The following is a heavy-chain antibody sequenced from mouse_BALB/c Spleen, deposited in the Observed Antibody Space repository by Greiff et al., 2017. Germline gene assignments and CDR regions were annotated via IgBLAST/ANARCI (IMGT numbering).Heavy chain of an antibody. D-gene: IGHD4-1*01. CDR1: GYTFSSYW. CDR3: ARWDWLGLYAMDY. CDR2: ILPGSGST. V-gene: IGHV1-9*01. J-gene: IGHJ4*01. Sequence: VQLQQSGAELMKPGASVKISCKATGYTFSSYWIEWVKQRPGHGLEWIGEILPGSGSTNYNEKFKGKATFTADTSSNTAYMQLRSLTSEDSAVYYCARWDWLGLYAMDYWGQGTSVTVSS.